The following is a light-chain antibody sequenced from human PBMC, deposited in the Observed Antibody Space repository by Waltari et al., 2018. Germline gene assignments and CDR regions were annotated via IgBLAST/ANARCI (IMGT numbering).Light chain of an antibody. CDR1: GSNIGTNT. J-gene: IGLJ2*01. Sequence: QSVLTQPPSASATAGQRVTLSCSGSGSNIGTNTVNWYQQVPGTAPKLVIYGKNQRPPGVPDRISGSKSGTSGSLAISGLRSEDEADYYCSSWDGSLSGLVFGGGTRLTVL. CDR3: SSWDGSLSGLV. V-gene: IGLV1-44*01. CDR2: GKN.